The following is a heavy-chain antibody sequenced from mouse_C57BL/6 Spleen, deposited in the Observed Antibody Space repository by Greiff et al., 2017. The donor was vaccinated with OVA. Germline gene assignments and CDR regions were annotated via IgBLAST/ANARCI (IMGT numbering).Heavy chain of an antibody. Sequence: VHLVESGPGLVAPSQSLSITCTVSGFSLTSYAISWVRQPPGKGLEWLGVIWTGGGTNYNSALKSRLSISKDNSKSQVFLKMNSLQTDDTARYYCARIRDSSGHYYAMDYWGQGTSVTVSS. D-gene: IGHD3-2*02. V-gene: IGHV2-9-1*01. J-gene: IGHJ4*01. CDR2: IWTGGGT. CDR1: GFSLTSYA. CDR3: ARIRDSSGHYYAMDY.